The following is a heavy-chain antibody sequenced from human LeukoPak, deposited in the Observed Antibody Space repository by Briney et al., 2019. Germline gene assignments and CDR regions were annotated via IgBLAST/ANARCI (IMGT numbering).Heavy chain of an antibody. CDR1: GFTFSSYA. J-gene: IGHJ4*02. V-gene: IGHV3-23*01. D-gene: IGHD3-10*01. CDR3: AKLSHGSGYSSNYFDY. Sequence: GGSLRLSCAASGFTFSSYAMSWVRQAPGKGLEWVSAISGSGGSTYYADSVKGRFTISRDNSKNTLYLQMNSLRAEDTAVYYCAKLSHGSGYSSNYFDYWGQGTLVTVSS. CDR2: ISGSGGST.